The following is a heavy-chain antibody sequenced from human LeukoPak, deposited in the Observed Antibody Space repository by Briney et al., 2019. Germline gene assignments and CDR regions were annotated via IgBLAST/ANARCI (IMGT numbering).Heavy chain of an antibody. CDR1: GFTFRSYA. J-gene: IGHJ4*02. V-gene: IGHV3-23*01. Sequence: GSLRLSCAASGFTFRSYAMSWVRQAPGKGLEWASVISGSGSSTYYADSVKGRFTISRDNSKKMVYLQMNSPRAEDTAVYYCAKDSWNTAMGVFDYWGQGTLVTVSS. CDR3: AKDSWNTAMGVFDY. CDR2: ISGSGSST. D-gene: IGHD5-18*01.